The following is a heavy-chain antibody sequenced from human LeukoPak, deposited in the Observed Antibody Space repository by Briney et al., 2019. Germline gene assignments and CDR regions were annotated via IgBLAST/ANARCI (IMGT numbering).Heavy chain of an antibody. D-gene: IGHD6-13*01. CDR1: GFTFDDYA. Sequence: PGRSLRLSCAASGFTFDDYAMHWVRQAPGKGLEWVSGISWNSGSIGYADSVKGRFTISRDNAKNSLYLQMNSLRAEDTALYYCAKDYGISSWYSTYYYYGMDVWGQGTTVTVSS. V-gene: IGHV3-9*01. CDR3: AKDYGISSWYSTYYYYGMDV. J-gene: IGHJ6*02. CDR2: ISWNSGSI.